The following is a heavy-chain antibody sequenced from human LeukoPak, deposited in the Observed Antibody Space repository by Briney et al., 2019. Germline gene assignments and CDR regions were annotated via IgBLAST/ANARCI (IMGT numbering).Heavy chain of an antibody. D-gene: IGHD3-3*01. CDR2: MNPNSGNT. J-gene: IGHJ4*02. CDR3: ARGQTRRFLEWLYFDY. Sequence: ASVKVSCKASGYTFTGYDINWVRQATGQGLEWMGWMNPNSGNTGYAQKLQGRITMTRNTSISTAYMELSSLRSEDTAVYYCARGQTRRFLEWLYFDYWGQGALVTVSS. V-gene: IGHV1-8*01. CDR1: GYTFTGYD.